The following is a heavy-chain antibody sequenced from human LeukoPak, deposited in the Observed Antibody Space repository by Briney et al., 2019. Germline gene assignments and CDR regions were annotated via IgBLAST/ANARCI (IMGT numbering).Heavy chain of an antibody. CDR3: ARVRYYDSSTV. J-gene: IGHJ3*01. V-gene: IGHV4-59*01. CDR2: IYYSGST. D-gene: IGHD3-22*01. CDR1: GGSISSYY. Sequence: PSETLSLTCTVSGGSISSYYWSWIRQPPGKGLEWIGYIYYSGSTNYNPSLKSRVTISVDTSKNQFSLKLSSVTAADTAVYYCARVRYYDSSTVWGQGTMVTVSS.